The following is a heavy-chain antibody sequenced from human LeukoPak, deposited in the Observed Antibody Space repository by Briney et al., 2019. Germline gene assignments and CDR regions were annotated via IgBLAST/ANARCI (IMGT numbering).Heavy chain of an antibody. V-gene: IGHV3-7*03. CDR3: AREGVDYYGSGSFDY. CDR1: GFTFSSYW. CDR2: IKQDGSEK. J-gene: IGHJ4*02. D-gene: IGHD3-10*01. Sequence: GGSLRLSCAASGFTFSSYWMSWVRQAPGKGLEWVANIKQDGSEKYYVDSVKGRFTISRDNAKNSLYLQMNSLRAEDTAVYYCAREGVDYYGSGSFDYWGQGTLVTVSS.